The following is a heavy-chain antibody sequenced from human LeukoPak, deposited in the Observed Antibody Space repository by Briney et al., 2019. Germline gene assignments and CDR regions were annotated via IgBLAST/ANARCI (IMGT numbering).Heavy chain of an antibody. CDR2: ISSGSSTI. J-gene: IGHJ6*02. V-gene: IGHV3-48*01. Sequence: GGSLRLSCAASGFTFSSYSMNWVRQAPGKGLEWVSYISSGSSTIYYADSVKGRFTISRDNAKNSLYLQMNSLRAEDTAVYYCARNNGMDVWGQGTTVIVSS. CDR1: GFTFSSYS. CDR3: ARNNGMDV.